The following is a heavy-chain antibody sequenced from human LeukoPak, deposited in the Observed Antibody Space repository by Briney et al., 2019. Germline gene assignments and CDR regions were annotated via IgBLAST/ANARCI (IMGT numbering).Heavy chain of an antibody. V-gene: IGHV3-7*01. D-gene: IGHD3-22*01. Sequence: GGSLRLSCAASGFTVSSNYMSWVRQAPGKGLEWVANIKQDGSEKYYVDSVKGRFTISRDNAKNSLYLQMNSLRAEDTAVYYCARGGDSYYYDSSGIDYWGQGTLVTVSS. CDR3: ARGGDSYYYDSSGIDY. CDR1: GFTVSSNY. CDR2: IKQDGSEK. J-gene: IGHJ4*02.